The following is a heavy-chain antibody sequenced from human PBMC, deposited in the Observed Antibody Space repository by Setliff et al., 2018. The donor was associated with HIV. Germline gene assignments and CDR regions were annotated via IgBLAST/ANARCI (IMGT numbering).Heavy chain of an antibody. D-gene: IGHD6-19*01. CDR2: LFHTGSS. Sequence: SETLSLTCTVSGDSLAGSHYPWGWVRQPPGQGLEWLGNLFHTGSSYFNPSLKSRLTMSVDTAKNQFSLSLISMTAADSAVYYGARQGAVTGHAFDSWGPGALVTVSS. CDR3: ARQGAVTGHAFDS. J-gene: IGHJ4*02. CDR1: GDSLAGSHYP. V-gene: IGHV4-39*01.